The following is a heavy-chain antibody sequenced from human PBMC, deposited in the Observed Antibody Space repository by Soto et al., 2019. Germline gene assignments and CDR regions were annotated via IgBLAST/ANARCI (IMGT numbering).Heavy chain of an antibody. CDR1: GFTFRSYS. CDR2: VSYVGDNK. D-gene: IGHD1-26*01. CDR3: ARDGGKSGFHDAFDI. Sequence: GGSLRLSCGGSGFTFRSYSFHWVRQAPGRGLEWVALVSYVGDNKYYVESVKGRFTISRDNLKNTVYLQMDSLTADDTAVYYCARDGGKSGFHDAFDIWGQGPVVTVSS. V-gene: IGHV3-30*01. J-gene: IGHJ3*02.